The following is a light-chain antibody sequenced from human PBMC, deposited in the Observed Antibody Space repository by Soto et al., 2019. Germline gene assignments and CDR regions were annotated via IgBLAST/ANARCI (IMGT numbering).Light chain of an antibody. CDR2: AAS. V-gene: IGKV1-39*01. CDR3: QQSYSTPPT. Sequence: DIQMTQSPSSLSASVGDRVTIACRASQSISSYLNWYQQKPGKAPKLLIYAASSLQTGIPSRFSGSGSGTDFTLTLSSLQREDVATYYCQQSYSTPPTFGQGTKVELK. J-gene: IGKJ1*01. CDR1: QSISSY.